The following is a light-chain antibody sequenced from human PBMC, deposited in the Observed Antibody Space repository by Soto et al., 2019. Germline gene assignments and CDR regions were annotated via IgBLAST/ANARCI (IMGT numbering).Light chain of an antibody. Sequence: AIQLTQSPSSLSASVGDRVTITCRASQAIRSALGWYQQKPGKVPKLLIYAASTLQSGVPSRFSGSGFGTDFTLTISRLQPEDFATYYCLLDFGYFWAFGQGTKGDIK. V-gene: IGKV1-6*01. J-gene: IGKJ1*01. CDR3: LLDFGYFWA. CDR2: AAS. CDR1: QAIRSA.